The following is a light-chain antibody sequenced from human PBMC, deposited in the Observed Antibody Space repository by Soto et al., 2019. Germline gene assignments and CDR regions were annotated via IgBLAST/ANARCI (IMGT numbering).Light chain of an antibody. CDR2: DAS. CDR3: QQYHNWPLT. Sequence: EFVLTQSPATLSVSPGERATLSCRASQSVSGHLDWYQQKPGQAPRLLIYDASTRATGIQARFSGSGSGAEFTLTISSLQSEDFAVYYCQQYHNWPLTFGGGTKVDIK. CDR1: QSVSGH. V-gene: IGKV3-15*01. J-gene: IGKJ4*01.